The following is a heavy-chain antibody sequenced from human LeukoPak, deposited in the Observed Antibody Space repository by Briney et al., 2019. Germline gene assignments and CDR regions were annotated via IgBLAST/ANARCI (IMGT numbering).Heavy chain of an antibody. V-gene: IGHV1-18*01. CDR2: ISTYNGNT. Sequence: ASVKVSCKASGYTFTSYGISWVRQAPGQGLEWMGWISTYNGNTNYAQKLQGGVTMTRDTSTSTAYMELRSLRSDDTAVYYCARGGDSSGLNRFAYWGQGTLVTVSS. CDR1: GYTFTSYG. D-gene: IGHD3-22*01. J-gene: IGHJ4*02. CDR3: ARGGDSSGLNRFAY.